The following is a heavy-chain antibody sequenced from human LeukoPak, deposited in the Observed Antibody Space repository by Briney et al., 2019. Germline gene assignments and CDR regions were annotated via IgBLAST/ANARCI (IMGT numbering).Heavy chain of an antibody. J-gene: IGHJ2*01. CDR3: ARGGYYDILAGYYPRWYFDL. V-gene: IGHV4-39*07. Sequence: SEPLSLPCTVSGGSITSRTYYWGWIRQPPGRGLLGIECSYYSGTTYYHPSLKIRLTISVDTSKDQSSLKLSSVTAADTAVYYCARGGYYDILAGYYPRWYFDLWGRGTLVTVSS. D-gene: IGHD3-9*01. CDR1: GGSITSRTYY. CDR2: SYYSGTT.